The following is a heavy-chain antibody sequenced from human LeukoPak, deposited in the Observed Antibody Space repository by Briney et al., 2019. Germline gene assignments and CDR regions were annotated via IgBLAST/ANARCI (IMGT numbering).Heavy chain of an antibody. CDR3: ARGVGGAAQGFGY. CDR1: GDSISSGGYS. CDR2: IYHSGST. V-gene: IGHV4-30-2*01. D-gene: IGHD2-21*01. Sequence: SQTLSLTCAVSGDSISSGGYSWSWIRQPPGKGLEWIGYIYHSGSTYYNPSLKSRVTISVDRSKNQFSLELSSVTAADTAVYYCARGVGGAAQGFGYWGQGTLVTVSS. J-gene: IGHJ4*02.